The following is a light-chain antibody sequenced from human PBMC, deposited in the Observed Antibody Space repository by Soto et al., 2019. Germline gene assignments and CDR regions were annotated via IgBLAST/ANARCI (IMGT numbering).Light chain of an antibody. J-gene: IGKJ5*01. CDR3: QQYTGPPTT. CDR1: QSVNSN. V-gene: IGKV3D-15*01. CDR2: ASS. Sequence: EIVMTQSPATLSVSPVERATLSCRASQSVNSNLAWFQQKPGQAPRLVIYASSTRAAGIPDRFSGSESGTDFTLTITRLEPEDSAVYFWQQYTGPPTTFGQGTRLETK.